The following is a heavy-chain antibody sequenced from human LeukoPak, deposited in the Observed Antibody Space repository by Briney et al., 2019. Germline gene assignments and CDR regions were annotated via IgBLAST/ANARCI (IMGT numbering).Heavy chain of an antibody. CDR1: GGSISSYY. CDR2: IYYSGNT. Sequence: ASETLSLTRTVSGGSISSYYWSWIRQPPGKGLEWIGYIYYSGNTNYNPSLKSRVTISVDTSKNQFSLKLNSVTAADTAVYYCARGRYSSGWYYTFDIWGQGTMVTVSS. D-gene: IGHD6-19*01. J-gene: IGHJ3*02. V-gene: IGHV4-59*01. CDR3: ARGRYSSGWYYTFDI.